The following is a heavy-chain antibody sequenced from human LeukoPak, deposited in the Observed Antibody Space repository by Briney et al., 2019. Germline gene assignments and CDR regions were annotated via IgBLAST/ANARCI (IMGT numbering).Heavy chain of an antibody. V-gene: IGHV4-59*08. Sequence: PSETLSLTCTVSGGSISSYYWSWIRQPPGKGLEWIGYIYYSGSTNYNPSLKSRVTISVDTSKNQFSLKLSSVTAADTAVYYCARLPIVGATYFDYWGQGTLVTVSS. J-gene: IGHJ4*02. CDR3: ARLPIVGATYFDY. CDR1: GGSISSYY. CDR2: IYYSGST. D-gene: IGHD1-26*01.